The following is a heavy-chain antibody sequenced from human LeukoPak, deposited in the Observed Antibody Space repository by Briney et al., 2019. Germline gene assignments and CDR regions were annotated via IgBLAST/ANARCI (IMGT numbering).Heavy chain of an antibody. CDR1: GGSISSGGYY. J-gene: IGHJ4*02. V-gene: IGHV4-31*03. D-gene: IGHD3-10*01. CDR3: ARAFYYGSGSYHDY. CDR2: IYYSGST. Sequence: SETLSLTCTASGGSISSGGYYWSWIRQHPGKGLEWIGYIYYSGSTYYNPSLKRRVTISVDTSKNQFSLKLSSVTAADTAVYYCARAFYYGSGSYHDYWGQGTLVTVSS.